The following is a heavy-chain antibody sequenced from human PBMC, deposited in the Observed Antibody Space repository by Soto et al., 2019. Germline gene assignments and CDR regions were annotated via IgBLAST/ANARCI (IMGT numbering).Heavy chain of an antibody. CDR3: ARRPLSRRDLDH. CDR1: GDSISSSNYY. J-gene: IGHJ4*02. V-gene: IGHV4-39*01. CDR2: MYNGGST. Sequence: SETLSLTCTVSGDSISSSNYYWGWIRQPPGKGLEWIGSMYNGGSTYYNPSLKSRVTISVDTSKNQFSLELSSVTAADTAVYYCARRPLSRRDLDHWGQGTLVTVSS. D-gene: IGHD3-10*01.